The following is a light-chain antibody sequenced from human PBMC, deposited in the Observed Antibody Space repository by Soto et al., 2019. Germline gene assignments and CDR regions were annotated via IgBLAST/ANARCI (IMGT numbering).Light chain of an antibody. CDR3: QQVNSYPIT. J-gene: IGKJ5*01. Sequence: DIQLTQSPSFLSASVGDRVPITCRASQGIGSYLAWYQQKPGKAPKLLIYAASTLQSGVPSRFSGSGSGTEFTLTISSLQPEDFATYYCQQVNSYPITFGQGTRLEIK. V-gene: IGKV1-9*01. CDR1: QGIGSY. CDR2: AAS.